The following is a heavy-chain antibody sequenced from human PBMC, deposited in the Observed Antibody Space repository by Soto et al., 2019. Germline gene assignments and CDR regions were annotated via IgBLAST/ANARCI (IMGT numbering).Heavy chain of an antibody. D-gene: IGHD6-13*01. CDR3: GGQLYSEY. CDR2: INSDGSTT. V-gene: IGHV3-74*01. Sequence: GGSLRLSCAASGFTFSSYGMNWVRQAPGKGLEWVSRINSDGSTTYYADSVKGRFTISRDNAKNTLYLQMNSLRAEDTAVSYCGGQLYSEYWGQGTLVTVSS. CDR1: GFTFSSYG. J-gene: IGHJ4*02.